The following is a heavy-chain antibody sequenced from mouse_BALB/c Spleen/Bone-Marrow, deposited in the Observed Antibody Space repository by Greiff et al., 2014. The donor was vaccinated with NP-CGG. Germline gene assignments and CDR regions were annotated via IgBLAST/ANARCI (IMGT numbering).Heavy chain of an antibody. Sequence: EVKLMESGGGLVQPGGSLRLSCATSGFTFTDYYMSWVRQPPGKALEWLGFIRNKANGYTTEYSASVKGRFTISRDNSQSILYLQMNTLRAEDSATYYCVRDRSWYFDVWGAGTTVTVSS. CDR1: GFTFTDYY. CDR3: VRDRSWYFDV. V-gene: IGHV7-3*02. CDR2: IRNKANGYTT. J-gene: IGHJ1*01.